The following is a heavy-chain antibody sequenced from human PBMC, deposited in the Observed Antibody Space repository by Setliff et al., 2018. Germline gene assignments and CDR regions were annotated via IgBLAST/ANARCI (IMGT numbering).Heavy chain of an antibody. CDR1: GFTFSTYW. CDR3: IVAGNYFDY. J-gene: IGHJ4*02. CDR2: IRDKYNSYAI. D-gene: IGHD5-12*01. Sequence: PGGSLRLSCAASGFTFSTYWMSWVRQAPGKGLEWVGRIRDKYNSYAIAYAASVEGGFTISRDDSKNTAYLQMDSLNTEDTAVYYCIVAGNYFDYWGQGTLVTVSS. V-gene: IGHV3-73*01.